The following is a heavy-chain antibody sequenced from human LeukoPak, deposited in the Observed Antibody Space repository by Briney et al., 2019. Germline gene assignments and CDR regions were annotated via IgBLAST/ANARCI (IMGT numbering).Heavy chain of an antibody. CDR2: MNPNSGKT. D-gene: IGHD3-3*01. J-gene: IGHJ6*03. CDR1: GYTFTNSD. V-gene: IGHV1-8*03. CDR3: ARGVRFSDFYYYMDV. Sequence: ASVKVSCKASGYTFTNSDINWVRQAPGQGLEWMGWMNPNSGKTGYARKFQGRVTFTRNSSISTAYMDLSSLRSEDTAVYYCARGVRFSDFYYYMDVWGQGTTVTVSS.